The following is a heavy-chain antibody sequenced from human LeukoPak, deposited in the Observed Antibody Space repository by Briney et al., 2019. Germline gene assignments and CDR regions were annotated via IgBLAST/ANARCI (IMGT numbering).Heavy chain of an antibody. CDR1: GGSIGSYY. CDR3: ARDAGATSGAYYYYMDV. CDR2: IYNSGST. D-gene: IGHD1-26*01. V-gene: IGHV4-59*01. J-gene: IGHJ6*03. Sequence: KSSETLSLACTVSGGSIGSYYWSWIRQPPGKGLEWVGCIYNSGSTNYNPSLKSRVTISVDTSKNQFSLKLSSVTAADTAMYYCARDAGATSGAYYYYMDVWGKGTTVTISS.